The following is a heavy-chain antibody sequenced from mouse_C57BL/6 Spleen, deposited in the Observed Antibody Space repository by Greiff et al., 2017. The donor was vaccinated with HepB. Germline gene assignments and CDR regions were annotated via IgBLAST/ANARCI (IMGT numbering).Heavy chain of an antibody. J-gene: IGHJ2*01. D-gene: IGHD2-5*01. Sequence: QVQLQQPGAELVMPGASVKLSCKASGYTFTSYWMHWVKQRPGQGLEWIGEIDPSDSYTNYNQKFKGKSTLTVDKSSSTAYMQLSSLTAEDSAVYYSARRSKGDYFDYWGQGTTLTVSS. V-gene: IGHV1-69*01. CDR3: ARRSKGDYFDY. CDR1: GYTFTSYW. CDR2: IDPSDSYT.